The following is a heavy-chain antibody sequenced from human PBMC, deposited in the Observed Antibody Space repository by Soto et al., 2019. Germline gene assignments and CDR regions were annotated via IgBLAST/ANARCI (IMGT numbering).Heavy chain of an antibody. CDR3: ARDMHGGFAHYFDS. CDR2: KAYTGNT. CDR1: GGSITSCH. J-gene: IGHJ4*02. D-gene: IGHD2-15*01. Sequence: PSETLSLTCVVSGGSITSCHWSWIPQFPGKGLEWIAYKAYTGNTNYNPSLKSRVTISMDTSKDQLSLELTSMTAAETAVYYCARDMHGGFAHYFDSWGQGTLVTVSS. V-gene: IGHV4-59*01.